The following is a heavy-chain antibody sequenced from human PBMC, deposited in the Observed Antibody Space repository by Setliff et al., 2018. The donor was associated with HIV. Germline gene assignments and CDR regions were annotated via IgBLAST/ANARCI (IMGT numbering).Heavy chain of an antibody. Sequence: ASVKVSCKASGYTFTTYFLHWVRQAPGQGPEWMGIINPSGGTTEYAQKFQGRVTMTRYTSTSTVYMELRSLKSEDTAVYYCARVKQQLAPFDYWGQGTLVTVSS. CDR2: INPSGGTT. CDR1: GYTFTTYF. CDR3: ARVKQQLAPFDY. D-gene: IGHD6-13*01. J-gene: IGHJ4*02. V-gene: IGHV1-46*01.